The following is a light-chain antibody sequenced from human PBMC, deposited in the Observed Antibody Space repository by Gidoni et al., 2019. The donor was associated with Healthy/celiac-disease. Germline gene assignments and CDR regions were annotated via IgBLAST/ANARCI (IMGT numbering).Light chain of an antibody. V-gene: IGLV2-23*02. CDR2: EVS. J-gene: IGLJ1*01. Sequence: QSALTQPASVSGSPGQSITISCTVTSSDGGSYNLVSWYQQHPGKAPKLMIYEVSKRPSGVSNRFSGSKSGNTASLTISGLQAEDEADYYCCSYAGSSTFVFGTGTKVTVL. CDR1: SSDGGSYNL. CDR3: CSYAGSSTFV.